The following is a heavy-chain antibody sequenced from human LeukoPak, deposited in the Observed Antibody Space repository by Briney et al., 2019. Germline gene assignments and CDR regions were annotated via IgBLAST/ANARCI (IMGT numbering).Heavy chain of an antibody. CDR3: ARDNFWSFDY. CDR2: IDPRGDST. Sequence: ASVKVSCKASGYTFGSYSMHWVRQAPGQGLEWMGIIDPRGDSTANARKFQGRVTVTMDTSTSTVYMELSSQTSEDTAVYYCARDNFWSFDYWGQGTLVTVSS. J-gene: IGHJ4*02. CDR1: GYTFGSYS. V-gene: IGHV1-46*01. D-gene: IGHD1-20*01.